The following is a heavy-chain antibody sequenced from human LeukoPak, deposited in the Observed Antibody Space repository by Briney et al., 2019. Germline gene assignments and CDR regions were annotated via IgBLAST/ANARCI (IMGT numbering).Heavy chain of an antibody. J-gene: IGHJ4*02. CDR3: ARLPASQYCGGDCRPPTEPGY. Sequence: GASVNVSCKASGGTFSSYAISWVRQAPGQGLEWMGGIIPILGIANYAQKFQGRVTITADKSTSTAYMELSSLRSEDTAVYYCARLPASQYCGGDCRPPTEPGYWGQGTLVTVSS. CDR1: GGTFSSYA. CDR2: IIPILGIA. V-gene: IGHV1-69*10. D-gene: IGHD2-21*02.